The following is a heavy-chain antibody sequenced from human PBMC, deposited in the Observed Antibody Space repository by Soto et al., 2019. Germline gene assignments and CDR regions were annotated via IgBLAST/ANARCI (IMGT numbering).Heavy chain of an antibody. Sequence: HPGGSLRLSCAASGFTVSSNYMSWVRQAPGKGLEWVSVIYSGGSTYYADSVKGRFTISRDNSKNTLYLQMNSLRAEDTAVYYCAREPTVSYFDYWGQGTLVTVSS. CDR2: IYSGGST. J-gene: IGHJ4*02. CDR1: GFTVSSNY. V-gene: IGHV3-66*01. D-gene: IGHD4-4*01. CDR3: AREPTVSYFDY.